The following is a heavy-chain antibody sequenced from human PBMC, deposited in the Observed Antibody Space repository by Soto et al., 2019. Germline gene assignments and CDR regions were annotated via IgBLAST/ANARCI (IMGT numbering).Heavy chain of an antibody. CDR2: ISGSGGST. J-gene: IGHJ4*02. CDR3: AKDDPSFYDFWSGYPYYFDY. D-gene: IGHD3-3*01. Sequence: EVQLLESGGGLVQPGGSLRLSCAASGFTFSSYAMSWVRQAPGKGLEWVSAISGSGGSTYYADSVKGRFTISRDNSKNTLYLQMNSLRAEDTAVYYCAKDDPSFYDFWSGYPYYFDYWGQGTLVTVFS. CDR1: GFTFSSYA. V-gene: IGHV3-23*01.